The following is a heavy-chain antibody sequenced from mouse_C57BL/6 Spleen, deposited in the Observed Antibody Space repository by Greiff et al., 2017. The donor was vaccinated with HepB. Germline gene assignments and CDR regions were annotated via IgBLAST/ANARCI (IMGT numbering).Heavy chain of an antibody. D-gene: IGHD3-1*01. Sequence: VQLKESGPGLVKPSQSLSLTCSVTGYSITSGYYWNWIRQFPGNKLEWMGYISYDGSNNYNPSLKNRISITRDTSKNQFFLKLNSVTTEDTATYHCAREGLFDYFDYWGQGTTLTVSS. CDR2: ISYDGSN. CDR3: AREGLFDYFDY. V-gene: IGHV3-6*01. CDR1: GYSITSGYY. J-gene: IGHJ2*01.